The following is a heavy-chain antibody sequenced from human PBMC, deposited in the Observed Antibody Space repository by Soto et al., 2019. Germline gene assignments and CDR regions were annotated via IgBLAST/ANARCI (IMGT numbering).Heavy chain of an antibody. V-gene: IGHV3-30*18. J-gene: IGHJ6*02. Sequence: QVQLVESGGGVVQPGRSLRLSCAASGITFSNYGMHWVRQAPGKGLEWVAGISYDGRNKYYADSVKGRITISRDNSKNTLYLQPNSLRAEDTAVYYCAKDQRGSYVLTNYGMDVWGQGTTVTVSS. CDR1: GITFSNYG. D-gene: IGHD1-26*01. CDR2: ISYDGRNK. CDR3: AKDQRGSYVLTNYGMDV.